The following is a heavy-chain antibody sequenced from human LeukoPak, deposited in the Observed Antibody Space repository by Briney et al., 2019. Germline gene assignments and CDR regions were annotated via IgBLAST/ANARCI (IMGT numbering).Heavy chain of an antibody. CDR2: IFFSGRS. D-gene: IGHD5-12*01. V-gene: IGHV4-59*01. CDR3: ARGHSGYEYLSNGFDP. Sequence: ETLSLTCTVSGGSLSSYYWSWVRQPPGKGLGWVWYIFFSGRSNYKPSLQSRVTISVDASKNQFSLKLSSVTAADTAVYYCARGHSGYEYLSNGFDPWGQGTLVTVSS. CDR1: GGSLSSYY. J-gene: IGHJ5*02.